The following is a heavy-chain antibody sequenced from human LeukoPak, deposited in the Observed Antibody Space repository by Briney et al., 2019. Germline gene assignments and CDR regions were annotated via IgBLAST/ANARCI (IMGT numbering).Heavy chain of an antibody. CDR3: AKDPDSSGWLVRYSWFDP. V-gene: IGHV3-30*18. D-gene: IGHD6-19*01. CDR1: GFNFSNYG. Sequence: PGGSLRLSCAASGFNFSNYGMHWVRQAPGKGLEWVAVISYDGSNKYYADSVKGRFTISRDNSKNTLYLQMNSLRTEDTAVYYCAKDPDSSGWLVRYSWFDPWGQGSLVTVSS. J-gene: IGHJ5*02. CDR2: ISYDGSNK.